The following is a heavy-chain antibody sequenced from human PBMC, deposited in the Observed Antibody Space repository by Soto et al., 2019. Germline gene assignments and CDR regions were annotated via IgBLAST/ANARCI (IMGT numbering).Heavy chain of an antibody. J-gene: IGHJ1*01. Sequence: GGSLRLSCAASGFTLSSYGMHWVRQAPGRGLEWVAFISYHGSKKDYADSVKGRFTISRDTSTNTLYLQMNSLRPEDTAVYYCARDREIVTPEYFHYWGQGTPVTVSS. CDR2: ISYHGSKK. CDR3: ARDREIVTPEYFHY. CDR1: GFTLSSYG. V-gene: IGHV3-30-3*01. D-gene: IGHD4-4*01.